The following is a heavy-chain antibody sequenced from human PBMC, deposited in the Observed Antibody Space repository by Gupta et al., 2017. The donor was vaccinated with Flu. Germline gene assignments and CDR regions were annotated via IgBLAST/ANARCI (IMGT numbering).Heavy chain of an antibody. CDR2: INPSCGST. D-gene: IGHD6-13*01. Sequence: WVRQAPGQGLEWMGIINPSCGSTSYAQKFQGRFTMTRDTSTSTVYMELSSLRSEDTAVYYCLSIAAAGISDYWGQGTLVTVSS. J-gene: IGHJ4*02. V-gene: IGHV1-46*01. CDR3: LSIAAAGISDY.